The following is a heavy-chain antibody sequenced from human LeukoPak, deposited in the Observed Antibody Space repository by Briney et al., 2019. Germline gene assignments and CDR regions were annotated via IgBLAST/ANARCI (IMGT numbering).Heavy chain of an antibody. J-gene: IGHJ4*02. CDR3: ASYYCSGGSCYLDY. V-gene: IGHV4-30-4*01. D-gene: IGHD2-15*01. CDR1: GGSISSGDYY. Sequence: PSQTLSLTCTVSGGSISSGDYYWSWIRQPPGKGLEWIGYIYYSGSTYYNPSLKSRVTISVDTSKNQFSLKLSSVTAADTAVYYCASYYCSGGSCYLDYWGQGTLVTVSS. CDR2: IYYSGST.